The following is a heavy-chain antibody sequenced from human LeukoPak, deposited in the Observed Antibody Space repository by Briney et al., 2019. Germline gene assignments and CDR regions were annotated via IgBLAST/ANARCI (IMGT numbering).Heavy chain of an antibody. Sequence: PGGSLRLSCAGSGFIFNNYAMHWVRQPAGKGLEWVSGISWYSGSIDYADSVKGRFTISRDNAKNSLYLQMNSLRVEDTAFYYCAKDNRRHYTSGPNPDSLHWGQGALVTVSS. CDR3: AKDNRRHYTSGPNPDSLH. V-gene: IGHV3-9*01. CDR2: ISWYSGSI. CDR1: GFIFNNYA. D-gene: IGHD6-19*01. J-gene: IGHJ4*02.